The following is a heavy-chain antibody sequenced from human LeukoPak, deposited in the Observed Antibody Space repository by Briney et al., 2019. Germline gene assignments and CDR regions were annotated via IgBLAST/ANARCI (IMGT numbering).Heavy chain of an antibody. J-gene: IGHJ4*02. CDR1: GGTFSSYA. CDR3: ARGSRYSSSWYESDY. CDR2: IIPIFGTA. D-gene: IGHD6-13*01. Sequence: GASAKVSCKASGGTFSSYAISWVRQAPGQGLEWMGGIIPIFGTANYAQKFQGRVTITADESTSTAYMELSSLRSEDTAVYYCARGSRYSSSWYESDYWGQGTLVTVSS. V-gene: IGHV1-69*13.